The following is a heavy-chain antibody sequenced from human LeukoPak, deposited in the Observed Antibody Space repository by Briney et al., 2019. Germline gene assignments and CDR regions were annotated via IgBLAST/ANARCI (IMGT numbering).Heavy chain of an antibody. D-gene: IGHD2-21*02. CDR1: GGSFSGYY. Sequence: PSETLSLTCAVYGGSFSGYYWTWIRQPPGKGLEWIGEINHSGGTSYNPSLKSRVTISVDTSKNQFSLKLSSVTAADTAVYYCARGHPLLDYWGQGTLVTVSS. CDR3: ARGHPLLDY. CDR2: INHSGGT. V-gene: IGHV4-34*01. J-gene: IGHJ4*02.